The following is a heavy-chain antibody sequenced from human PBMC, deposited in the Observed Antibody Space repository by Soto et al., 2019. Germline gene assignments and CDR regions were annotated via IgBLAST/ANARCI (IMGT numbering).Heavy chain of an antibody. CDR1: GFTFDDYA. Sequence: GGSLRLSCAASGFTFDDYAMHWVRQAPGKGLEWVSGISWNSGSIGYADSVKGRFTISRDNAKNSLYLQMNSLRAEDTALYYCARDSVAARAVPAMRYNWFDPWGQGTLVTVSS. J-gene: IGHJ5*02. V-gene: IGHV3-9*01. CDR2: ISWNSGSI. D-gene: IGHD2-15*01. CDR3: ARDSVAARAVPAMRYNWFDP.